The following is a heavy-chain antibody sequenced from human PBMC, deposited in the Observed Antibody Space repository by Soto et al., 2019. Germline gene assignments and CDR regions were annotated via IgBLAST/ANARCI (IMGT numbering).Heavy chain of an antibody. CDR3: AGVGRKYYYGMDV. Sequence: SETLSLTCAVSGGSISSGGYSWSWIRQPPGKGLEWIGYIYHSGSTYYNPSLKSRVTISVDRSKNQFSLKLSSVTAADTAVYYCAGVGRKYYYGMDVWGQGTTVTVSS. CDR2: IYHSGST. J-gene: IGHJ6*02. CDR1: GGSISSGGYS. V-gene: IGHV4-30-2*01.